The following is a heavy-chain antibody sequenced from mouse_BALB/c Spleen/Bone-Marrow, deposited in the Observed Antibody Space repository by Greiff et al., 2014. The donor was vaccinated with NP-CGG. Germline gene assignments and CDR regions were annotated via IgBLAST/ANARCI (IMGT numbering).Heavy chain of an antibody. Sequence: VQLQQSGGGLVQPGGSRKLSCAVSGFTFSSFGMHWVRQAPEKGLEWVAYISSGSSTIYYADTVKGRFTISRDNPKNTLFLQMTSLRSEDTAMYYCAREGFDYAMDYWGQGTSVTVSS. CDR2: ISSGSSTI. J-gene: IGHJ4*01. CDR1: GFTFSSFG. V-gene: IGHV5-17*02. CDR3: AREGFDYAMDY.